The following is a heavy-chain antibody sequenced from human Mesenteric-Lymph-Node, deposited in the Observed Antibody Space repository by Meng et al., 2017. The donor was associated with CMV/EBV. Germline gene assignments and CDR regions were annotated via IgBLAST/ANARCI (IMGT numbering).Heavy chain of an antibody. CDR3: ARGLAAIYYFDY. D-gene: IGHD5-12*01. J-gene: IGHJ4*02. CDR2: INTQTGDP. CDR1: GSTFSDYS. Sequence: KASGSTFSDYSINWVRQAPGQGLEWMGWINTQTGDPTYAQGFTGRFVFSLDTSVTTAYLQINNLKADDTAVYFCARGLAAIYYFDYWGQGALVTVSS. V-gene: IGHV7-4-1*02.